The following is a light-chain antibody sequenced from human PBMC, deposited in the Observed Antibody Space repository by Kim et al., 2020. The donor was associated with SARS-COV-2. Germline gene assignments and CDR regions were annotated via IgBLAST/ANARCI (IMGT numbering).Light chain of an antibody. Sequence: SVRPRQTASITCSGDKLGNKSACWYQQKPGRSPVLVIYQVSKRPSGIPERFSGSNSENPATLTISGTQAMDGADYYCQAWDSSTGVFGGGTQLTVL. J-gene: IGLJ2*01. CDR2: QVS. CDR1: KLGNKS. CDR3: QAWDSSTGV. V-gene: IGLV3-1*01.